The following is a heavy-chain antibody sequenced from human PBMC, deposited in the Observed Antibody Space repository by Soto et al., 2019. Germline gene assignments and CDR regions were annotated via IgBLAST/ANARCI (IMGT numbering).Heavy chain of an antibody. CDR2: IYYSGST. Sequence: QLQLQESGPGLVKPSETLSLTCTVSGGSISSSSYYWGWIRQPPGKGLEWIGSIYYSGSTYYNPSLKSRVTISVDTSKNQFSLKLSSVTAADTAVYYCARMAAASRPKGRFDPWGQGTLVTVSS. V-gene: IGHV4-39*01. CDR3: ARMAAASRPKGRFDP. J-gene: IGHJ5*02. D-gene: IGHD6-13*01. CDR1: GGSISSSSYY.